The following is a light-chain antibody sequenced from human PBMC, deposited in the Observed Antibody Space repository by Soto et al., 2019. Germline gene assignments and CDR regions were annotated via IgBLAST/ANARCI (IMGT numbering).Light chain of an antibody. V-gene: IGKV1-33*01. Sequence: DIQMTQSPPSLSTSVGDRVTISCQSSQDISNFLNWYQQKPGKAPKLLIYDASDLEAGVPSRFSGSGSGTEFTLTISSLQPDDFATYSCQQYNTYSTFGQGTRLEIK. CDR3: QQYNTYST. J-gene: IGKJ5*01. CDR1: QDISNF. CDR2: DAS.